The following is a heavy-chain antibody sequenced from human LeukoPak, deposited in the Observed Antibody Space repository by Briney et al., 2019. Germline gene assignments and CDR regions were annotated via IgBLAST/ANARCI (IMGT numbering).Heavy chain of an antibody. D-gene: IGHD6-13*01. Sequence: SQTLSLTCTVSGGSISSGSYYWSWIRQPAGKGVEWTGRIYTSGSTNYNPSLKSRVTISVDTSKNQFSLKLSSVTAADTAVYYCARAPIAAAFDYWGQGTLVTVSS. CDR2: IYTSGST. J-gene: IGHJ4*02. V-gene: IGHV4-61*02. CDR1: GGSISSGSYY. CDR3: ARAPIAAAFDY.